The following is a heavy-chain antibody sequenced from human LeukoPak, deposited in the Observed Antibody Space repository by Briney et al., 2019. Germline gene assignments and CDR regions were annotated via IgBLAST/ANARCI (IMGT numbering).Heavy chain of an antibody. V-gene: IGHV1-18*01. CDR2: INAYNGNT. CDR1: GYTFTSFR. D-gene: IGHD4-17*01. J-gene: IGHJ4*02. CDR3: SREIYGRFDF. Sequence: ASVKVSCKASGYTFTSFRISWARQAPGLGLEWMGLINAYNGNTNYAQNFQGRVTMTTDTSTTTAYMELRSLRSDDTAVYYCSREIYGRFDFWGQGTLVTVSS.